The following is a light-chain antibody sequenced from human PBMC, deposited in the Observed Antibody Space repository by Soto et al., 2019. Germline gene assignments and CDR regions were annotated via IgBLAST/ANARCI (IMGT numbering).Light chain of an antibody. CDR1: QSLLSSNGYNY. Sequence: DIVMTQSPLSLPVTPGEPASISCRSSQSLLSSNGYNYLDWYLQKPGQSPQLLIYLGSNRASGVPDRFSGSGSCTDFTLEISRVEAEDVGIYHCMQALRAPPTFGQGTKVEI. J-gene: IGKJ1*01. CDR2: LGS. V-gene: IGKV2-28*01. CDR3: MQALRAPPT.